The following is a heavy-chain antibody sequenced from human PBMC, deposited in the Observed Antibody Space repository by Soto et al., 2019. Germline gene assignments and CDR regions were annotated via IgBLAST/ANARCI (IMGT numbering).Heavy chain of an antibody. D-gene: IGHD6-19*01. Sequence: SETLSLTCRGSGGSIGGHYGGLIRQPPGRGLEWIGFIYSSIYSSGGPNSGGTNYNPSLKSRVTISVDTSKNQFSLKLSSVTAADTAVYYCARERAVAGNDYFDYWSQGTLVTVSS. V-gene: IGHV4-59*11. CDR3: ARERAVAGNDYFDY. CDR2: IYSSIYSSGGPNSGGT. J-gene: IGHJ4*02. CDR1: GGSIGGHY.